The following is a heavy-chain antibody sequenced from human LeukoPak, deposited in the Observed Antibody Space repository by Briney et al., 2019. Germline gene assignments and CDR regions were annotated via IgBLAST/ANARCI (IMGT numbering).Heavy chain of an antibody. CDR1: GFTFSGYA. CDR3: AKARLSTGWAYNDY. CDR2: IVGGGGTT. D-gene: IGHD6-19*01. Sequence: PGGSLRLSCAASGFTFSGYAMSWVRQAPGKGLEWVLAIVGGGGTTFYADSVKGRFTISRDNSKNTVFLQMNSLRAEDTAVYFCAKARLSTGWAYNDYWGQGTLVTVSS. V-gene: IGHV3-23*01. J-gene: IGHJ4*02.